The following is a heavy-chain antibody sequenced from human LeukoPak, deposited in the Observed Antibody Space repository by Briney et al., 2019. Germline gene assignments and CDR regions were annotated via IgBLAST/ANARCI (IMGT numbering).Heavy chain of an antibody. CDR2: MNPNSGNT. CDR3: ARGYSSGWSLYYYYYGLDV. V-gene: IGHV1-8*01. J-gene: IGHJ6*01. D-gene: IGHD6-19*01. Sequence: ASVKVSCKASGYTFTSYDINWVRQATGQGLEWMGWMNPNSGNTGYAQKFQGRVTMTRNTSISTAYMELSSLRSEDTAVYYCARGYSSGWSLYYYYYGLDVWGQGTTVTVSP. CDR1: GYTFTSYD.